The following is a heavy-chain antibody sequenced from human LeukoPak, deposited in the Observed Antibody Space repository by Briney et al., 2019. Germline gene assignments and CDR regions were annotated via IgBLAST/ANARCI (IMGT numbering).Heavy chain of an antibody. V-gene: IGHV3-21*01. J-gene: IGHJ4*02. CDR2: ISSSSSYI. D-gene: IGHD3-22*01. CDR3: ARDAEGVTMIVVATTFDY. CDR1: GFTFSSYS. Sequence: GGSLRLSCAASGFTFSSYSMNWVRQAPGKGLEWVSSISSSSSYIYYADSVKGRFTISRDNAKNSLYLQMNSLRAEDTAVYYCARDAEGVTMIVVATTFDYWGQGTLVTVSS.